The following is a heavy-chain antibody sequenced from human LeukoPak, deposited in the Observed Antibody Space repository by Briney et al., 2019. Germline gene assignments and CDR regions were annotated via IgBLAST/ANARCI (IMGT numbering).Heavy chain of an antibody. V-gene: IGHV4-39*07. Sequence: SETLSLTCTVSGGSISSSSYYWGWIRQPPGKGMEWIGSIYYSGSTYYNPSLKSRVTISVDTSKNQFSLKLSSVTAADTAVYYCARGGGVTHYDSTGYLWYFDYWGQGTLVTVSS. CDR3: ARGGGVTHYDSTGYLWYFDY. J-gene: IGHJ4*02. CDR2: IYYSGST. CDR1: GGSISSSSYY. D-gene: IGHD3-22*01.